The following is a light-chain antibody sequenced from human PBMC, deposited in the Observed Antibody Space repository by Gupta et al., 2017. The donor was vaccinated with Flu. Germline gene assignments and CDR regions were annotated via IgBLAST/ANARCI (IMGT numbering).Light chain of an antibody. CDR2: TNN. Sequence: RVAISCSDSSSNIGSNCVYWYHQGPGTAPKLLIHTNNQRPSRVPGRFSGSKSGTSASLAISGLRSEDDADYYCAVWDDSRSGWVFGGGTKLTVL. CDR3: AVWDDSRSGWV. CDR1: SSNIGSNC. J-gene: IGLJ2*01. V-gene: IGLV1-47*01.